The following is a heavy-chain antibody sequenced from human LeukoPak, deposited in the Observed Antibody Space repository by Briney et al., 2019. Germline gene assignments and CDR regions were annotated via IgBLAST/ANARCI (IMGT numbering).Heavy chain of an antibody. CDR2: IRQDGSQK. CDR3: AREGYSGSYDAFDI. V-gene: IGHV3-7*01. J-gene: IGHJ3*02. D-gene: IGHD1-26*01. Sequence: GGSLRLSCAASGFTFSSYWMSWVRQAPGKGLEWVATIRQDGSQKYYVDSVKGRFTISRDNAKNTLYLQMNSLRAEDTAVYYCAREGYSGSYDAFDIWGQGTMVTVSS. CDR1: GFTFSSYW.